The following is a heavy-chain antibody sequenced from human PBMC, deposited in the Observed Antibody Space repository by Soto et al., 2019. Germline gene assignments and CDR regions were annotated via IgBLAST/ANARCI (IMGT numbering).Heavy chain of an antibody. J-gene: IGHJ3*02. CDR2: INGGNGNT. CDR3: ARDPWGGAVDAFDI. CDR1: GYSITNYG. D-gene: IGHD3-10*01. V-gene: IGHV1-3*01. Sequence: QVQFVQSGAEVKKPGASVKVSCKASGYSITNYGIHWVRQAPGQRLEWMGWINGGNGNTKYTQKFQGRVTITRDTSASTAYMELSSLRSEDTDVYYCARDPWGGAVDAFDIWGEGTMVSVSS.